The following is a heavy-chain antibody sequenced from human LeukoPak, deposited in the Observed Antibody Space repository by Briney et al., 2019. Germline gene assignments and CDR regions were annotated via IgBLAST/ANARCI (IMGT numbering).Heavy chain of an antibody. D-gene: IGHD3-22*01. CDR3: AKDLSVAGYDSSGYLFQH. CDR1: GFTFSSYA. CDR2: ISGSGGST. V-gene: IGHV3-23*01. J-gene: IGHJ1*01. Sequence: PGGSLRLSCAASGFTFSSYAMSWVRQAPGKGLEWVSAISGSGGSTYYADSVKGRFTISRDNSKNTLYQQMNSLRAEDTAVYYCAKDLSVAGYDSSGYLFQHWGQGTLVTVSS.